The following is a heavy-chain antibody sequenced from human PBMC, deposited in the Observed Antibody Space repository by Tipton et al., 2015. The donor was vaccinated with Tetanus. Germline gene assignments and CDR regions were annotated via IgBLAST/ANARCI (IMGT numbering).Heavy chain of an antibody. V-gene: IGHV3-21*04. CDR3: ATSRIGLSIGPFDN. D-gene: IGHD2-15*01. CDR2: ISMASDSI. CDR1: GFPLRSYG. Sequence: SLRLSCAISGFPLRSYGMNWVRQAPGKALEWISFISMASDSIYYADSVKGRFTIFRVNDKNSRFLQMDRLGVEDTAFYYCATSRIGLSIGPFDNWGPGILVTGAS. J-gene: IGHJ4*02.